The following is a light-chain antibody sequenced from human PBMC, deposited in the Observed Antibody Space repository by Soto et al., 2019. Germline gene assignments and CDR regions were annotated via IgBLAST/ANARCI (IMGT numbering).Light chain of an antibody. CDR1: QSVSNNY. CDR2: GAS. J-gene: IGKJ3*01. CDR3: QQYGSSPRT. Sequence: IVFTQSPVTLSLSQGDRATLSCRASQSVSNNYLAWYQQKPGQAPRVIIYGASTRATDVPDRFSGSGSGTDFTLTISRLEPEDFAVYYCQQYGSSPRTFGPGTKVDIK. V-gene: IGKV3-20*01.